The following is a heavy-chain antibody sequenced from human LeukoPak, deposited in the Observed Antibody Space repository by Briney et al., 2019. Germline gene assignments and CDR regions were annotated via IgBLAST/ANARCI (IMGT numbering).Heavy chain of an antibody. CDR1: GGSFSGYY. CDR3: ASRPSIAAPTVASFDY. J-gene: IGHJ4*02. D-gene: IGHD6-6*01. Sequence: SETLSLTCAVYGGSFSGYYWSWIRQPPGKGLEWIGEINHSGSTNYNPSLKSRVTISVDTSKNQFSLKLSSVTAADTAVYYCASRPSIAAPTVASFDYWGQGTLVTVSS. V-gene: IGHV4-34*01. CDR2: INHSGST.